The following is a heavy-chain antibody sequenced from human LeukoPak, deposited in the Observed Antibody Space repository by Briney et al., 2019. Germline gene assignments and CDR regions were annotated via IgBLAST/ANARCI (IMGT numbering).Heavy chain of an antibody. J-gene: IGHJ4*02. CDR2: INSDGSST. CDR3: ARVVRMAEPFDY. V-gene: IGHV3-74*01. D-gene: IGHD3-10*01. CDR1: GFTFRSYW. Sequence: GGSLRLSCAASGFTFRSYWMHWVCQAPGKGLVWVSRINSDGSSTSYADSVKGRFTISRDSAKNTLYLQMNSLRVEDSAVYYCARVVRMAEPFDYWGQGTLVTVSS.